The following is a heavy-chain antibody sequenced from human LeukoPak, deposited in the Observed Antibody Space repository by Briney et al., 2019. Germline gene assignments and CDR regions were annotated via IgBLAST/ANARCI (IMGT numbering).Heavy chain of an antibody. Sequence: ASVKDSCKPSRYTLTSSGTRWVRPAPRQGLWRMAWISAYNGNTNYAQKLQGRVTMTTDTSTSTAYMELRSLRSDDTAVYYCARVSEYSGEEPRRQNWFDPWGQGTLVTVSS. V-gene: IGHV1-18*01. D-gene: IGHD1-26*01. CDR2: ISAYNGNT. CDR1: RYTLTSSG. J-gene: IGHJ5*02. CDR3: ARVSEYSGEEPRRQNWFDP.